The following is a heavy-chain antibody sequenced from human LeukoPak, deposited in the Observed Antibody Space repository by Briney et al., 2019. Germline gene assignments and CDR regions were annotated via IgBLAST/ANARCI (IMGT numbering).Heavy chain of an antibody. D-gene: IGHD6-19*01. V-gene: IGHV3-30-3*01. CDR3: ARVGVAGTGY. Sequence: GGSLRLSCAASGFTFSSYAMHGVRQAPGKGLEWVAVISYDGSNKYYADSVKGRFTISRDNSKNTLYLQMNSLRAEDTAVYYCARVGVAGTGYWGQGTLVTVSS. J-gene: IGHJ4*02. CDR1: GFTFSSYA. CDR2: ISYDGSNK.